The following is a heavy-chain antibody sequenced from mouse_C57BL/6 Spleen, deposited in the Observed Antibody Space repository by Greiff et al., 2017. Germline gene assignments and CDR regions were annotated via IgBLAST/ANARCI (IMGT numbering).Heavy chain of an antibody. J-gene: IGHJ1*03. CDR1: GFTFSDYG. CDR2: ISNLAYSI. Sequence: EVKLVESGGGLVQPGGSLKLSCAASGFTFSDYGMAWVRQAPRKGPEWVAFISNLAYSIYYADTVTGRFTISRENAKNTLYLEMSSLRSEDTAMYYCARRITTGYFDVWGTGTTVTVSS. D-gene: IGHD1-1*01. V-gene: IGHV5-15*04. CDR3: ARRITTGYFDV.